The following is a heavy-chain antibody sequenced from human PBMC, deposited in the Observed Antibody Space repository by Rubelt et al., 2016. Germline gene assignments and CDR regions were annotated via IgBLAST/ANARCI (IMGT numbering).Heavy chain of an antibody. D-gene: IGHD2-2*01. CDR3: AKGPSIVPAAFYFDY. V-gene: IGHV3-23*01. Sequence: QATGEGLEWVSFIGGSGGSTNYADSVKGRFTISRDNSKNTLYMQMNSLRAEDTAVYYCAKGPSIVPAAFYFDYWGQGTLVTVSS. J-gene: IGHJ4*02. CDR2: IGGSGGST.